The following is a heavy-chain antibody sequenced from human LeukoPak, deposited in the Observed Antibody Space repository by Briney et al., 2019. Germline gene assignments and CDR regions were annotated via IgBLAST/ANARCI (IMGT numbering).Heavy chain of an antibody. Sequence: GGSLRLSCAASGFTFSSYAMSWVRQAPGKGLEWVSSISSRSSSIYYADSVKGRFTISRDNAKNSLYLQMNSLRAEDTAVYYCARGHSEGYFDWFDPWGQGTLVTVSS. J-gene: IGHJ5*02. CDR1: GFTFSSYA. V-gene: IGHV3-21*01. D-gene: IGHD3-3*01. CDR2: ISSRSSSI. CDR3: ARGHSEGYFDWFDP.